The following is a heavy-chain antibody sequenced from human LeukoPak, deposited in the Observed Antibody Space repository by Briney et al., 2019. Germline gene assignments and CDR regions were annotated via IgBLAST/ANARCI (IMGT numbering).Heavy chain of an antibody. D-gene: IGHD5-18*01. CDR1: GGSFSGYY. Sequence: PSETLSLTCAVYGGSFSGYYWSWIRQPPGKGLEWIGEINHSGSTNYNPSLKSRVTISVDTSKNQFSLKLSSVTAADTAVYYCARLRGYQTGYYYYYYGMDVWGQGTTVTVSS. V-gene: IGHV4-34*01. CDR2: INHSGST. J-gene: IGHJ6*02. CDR3: ARLRGYQTGYYYYYYGMDV.